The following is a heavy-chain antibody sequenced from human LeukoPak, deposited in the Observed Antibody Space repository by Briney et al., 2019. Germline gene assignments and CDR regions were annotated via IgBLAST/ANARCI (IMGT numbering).Heavy chain of an antibody. V-gene: IGHV4-34*01. J-gene: IGHJ5*02. D-gene: IGHD6-13*01. CDR2: INHSGST. CDR1: GGSFSGYY. CDR3: ARMFRSSWYINWFDP. Sequence: SETLSLTCAVYGGSFSGYYWSWIRQPPGKGLEWIGEINHSGSTNYNPSLKSRVTISVDTSKNQFSLKLSSVTAADTAMYYCARMFRSSWYINWFDPWGQGTLVTVSS.